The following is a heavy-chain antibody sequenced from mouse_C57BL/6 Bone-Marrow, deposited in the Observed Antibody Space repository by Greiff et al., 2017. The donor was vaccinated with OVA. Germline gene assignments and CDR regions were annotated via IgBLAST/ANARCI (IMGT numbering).Heavy chain of an antibody. CDR3: APLTGTEFIDY. Sequence: QVQLQQPGAELVKPGASVKVSCKASGYTFTSYWMHWVKQRPGQGLEWIGRIHPSDSDTNYNQKFKGKAPLTVDQSSSTAYMPLSSLYSADSEVSDSAPLTGTEFIDYWGQGTTRTVAS. J-gene: IGHJ2*01. CDR2: IHPSDSDT. V-gene: IGHV1-74*01. CDR1: GYTFTSYW. D-gene: IGHD4-1*01.